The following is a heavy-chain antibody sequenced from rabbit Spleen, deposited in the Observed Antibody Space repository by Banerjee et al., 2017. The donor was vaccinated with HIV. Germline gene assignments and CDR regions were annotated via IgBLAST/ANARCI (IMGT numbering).Heavy chain of an antibody. CDR2: LYTTSGST. Sequence: QSLEESGGGLVKPGGTLTLTCKASGIDFSNYFYMCWVRQAPGKGLELIACLYTTSGSTWYASWVNGRFTISRSTSLNTVDLKMTSLTAADTATYFCARDLAGVIGWNFSLWGPGTLVTVS. J-gene: IGHJ4*01. CDR1: GIDFSNYFY. V-gene: IGHV1S43*01. CDR3: ARDLAGVIGWNFSL. D-gene: IGHD4-1*01.